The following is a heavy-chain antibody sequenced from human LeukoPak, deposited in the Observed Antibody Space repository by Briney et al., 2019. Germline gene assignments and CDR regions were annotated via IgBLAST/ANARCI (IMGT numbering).Heavy chain of an antibody. CDR2: IHQSGST. D-gene: IGHD4/OR15-4a*01. CDR1: GGFMNSINW. Sequence: PSGTLSLTCVVSGGFMNSINWWSWVRQPPGKGLEWIGEIHQSGSTNYNPSLRSRVTISVDRSKSQFSLNLNSVTVADTAVYYCAGNGAYCLDYWGQGILVTVSS. J-gene: IGHJ4*02. V-gene: IGHV4-4*02. CDR3: AGNGAYCLDY.